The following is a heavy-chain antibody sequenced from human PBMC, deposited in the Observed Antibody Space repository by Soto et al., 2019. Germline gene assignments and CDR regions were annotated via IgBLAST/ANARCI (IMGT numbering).Heavy chain of an antibody. CDR1: GFSLSNARMG. J-gene: IGHJ4*02. D-gene: IGHD3-22*01. Sequence: SGPTLVNPTETLTLTCTVSGFSLSNARMGVSWIRQPPGKALEWLAHIFSNDEKSYSTSLKSRLTISKDTSKSQVVLTMTNMDAVDTAIYYCARIEFGYFCYFDYWGQGTLVTVSS. CDR2: IFSNDEK. CDR3: ARIEFGYFCYFDY. V-gene: IGHV2-26*01.